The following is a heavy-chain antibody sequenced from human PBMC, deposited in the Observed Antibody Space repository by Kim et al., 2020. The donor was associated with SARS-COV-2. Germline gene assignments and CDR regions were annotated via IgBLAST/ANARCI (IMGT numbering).Heavy chain of an antibody. V-gene: IGHV4-59*01. CDR3: ARELRQAARSTSSNWFDP. D-gene: IGHD2-2*01. Sequence: KSRVTISVDTSKNQFSLKLSSVTAADTAVYYCARELRQAARSTSSNWFDPWGQGTLVTVSS. J-gene: IGHJ5*02.